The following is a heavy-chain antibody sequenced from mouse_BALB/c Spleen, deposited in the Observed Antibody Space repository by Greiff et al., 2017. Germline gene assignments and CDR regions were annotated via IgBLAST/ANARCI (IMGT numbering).Heavy chain of an antibody. J-gene: IGHJ3*01. CDR2: IRLKSNNYAT. D-gene: IGHD2-4*01. CDR1: GFTFSNYW. Sequence: EVKLMESGGGLVQPGGSMKLSCVASGFTFSNYWMNWVRQSPEKGLEWVAEIRLKSNNYATHYAESVKGRFTISRDDSKSSVYLQMNNLRAEDTGIYYCTPIYYDYGGFAYWGQGTLVTVSA. V-gene: IGHV6-6*02. CDR3: TPIYYDYGGFAY.